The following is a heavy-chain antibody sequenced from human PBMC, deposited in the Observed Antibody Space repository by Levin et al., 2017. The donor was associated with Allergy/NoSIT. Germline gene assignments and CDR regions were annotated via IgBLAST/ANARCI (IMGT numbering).Heavy chain of an antibody. J-gene: IGHJ4*02. CDR3: ARDSSSRPFDY. Sequence: ASVKVSCKASGYTFTDYYIHWVRQAPGQGLEWMGWINPNSGATNYAQKFQGRVTMTRDTSMSTAYMELSRLRSDDTAVFYCARDSSSRPFDYWGQGTLVTVSS. CDR2: INPNSGAT. D-gene: IGHD6-13*01. CDR1: GYTFTDYY. V-gene: IGHV1-2*02.